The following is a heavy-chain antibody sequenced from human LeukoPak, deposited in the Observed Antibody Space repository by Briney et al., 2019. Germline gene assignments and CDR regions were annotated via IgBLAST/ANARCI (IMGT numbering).Heavy chain of an antibody. D-gene: IGHD3-16*01. J-gene: IGHJ3*02. Sequence: SETLSLTCTVSGGSISSGGYYWSWIRQPPGKGLEWIGYIYHSGSTYYNPSLKSRVTISVDRSKNQFSLKLSSVTAADTAVYYCARVIQRIDGFDIWGQGTVVTVSS. V-gene: IGHV4-30-2*01. CDR2: IYHSGST. CDR1: GGSISSGGYY. CDR3: ARVIQRIDGFDI.